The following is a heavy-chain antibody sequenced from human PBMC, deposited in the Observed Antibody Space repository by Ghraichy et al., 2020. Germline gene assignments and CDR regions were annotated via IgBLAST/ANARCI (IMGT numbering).Heavy chain of an antibody. CDR1: GFTFSSYW. V-gene: IGHV3-7*03. D-gene: IGHD6-19*01. J-gene: IGHJ4*02. CDR2: IKQDGSEK. Sequence: GGSLRLSCAASGFTFSSYWMSWVRQAPGKGLEWVANIKQDGSEKYYVDSVKGRFTISRDNAKNSLYLQMNSLRAEDTAVYYCATAKDSSGWVSPWFTSDYWGQGTLVTVSS. CDR3: ATAKDSSGWVSPWFTSDY.